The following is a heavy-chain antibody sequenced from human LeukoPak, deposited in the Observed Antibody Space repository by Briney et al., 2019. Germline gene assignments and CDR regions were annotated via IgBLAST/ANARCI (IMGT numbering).Heavy chain of an antibody. CDR3: ARLEMATITWAFDI. D-gene: IGHD5-24*01. Sequence: SETLSLTCTVSGGSISSYYWSWIRQPPGKGLEWIGYIYYSGSTNYNPSLKSRVTISVDTSKNQFSLKLSSVTAADTAVYYCARLEMATITWAFDIWGQGTVVTVSS. J-gene: IGHJ3*02. CDR2: IYYSGST. CDR1: GGSISSYY. V-gene: IGHV4-59*01.